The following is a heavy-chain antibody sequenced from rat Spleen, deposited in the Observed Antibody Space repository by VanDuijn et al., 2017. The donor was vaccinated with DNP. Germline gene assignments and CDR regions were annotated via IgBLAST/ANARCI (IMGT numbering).Heavy chain of an antibody. CDR2: ISPSGGST. CDR3: TIHGVVPGYPHY. Sequence: EVQLVESGGGLVQPGRSLKLSCAASGFTFSNYGMHWIRQAPTKGLEWVASISPSGGSTYYRDSVKGRFAVSRDYAKSSLYLQMDRRRSEDTATYYCTIHGVVPGYPHYWGQGVMVTVSS. D-gene: IGHD1-4*01. V-gene: IGHV5-19*01. CDR1: GFTFSNYG. J-gene: IGHJ2*01.